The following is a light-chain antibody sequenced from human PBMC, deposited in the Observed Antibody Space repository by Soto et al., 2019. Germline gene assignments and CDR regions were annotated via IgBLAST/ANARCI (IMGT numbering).Light chain of an antibody. CDR2: EVE. Sequence: QSALTQPASVSGSPGQSITISCTGSGRDIGAYNYVSWYQQHPGKAPKLIIYEVENRPSGVSNRFSASKSAFTASLTISGLQAEDDADYYCSSYKTSYFYVFGPGTNGTVL. CDR3: SSYKTSYFYV. J-gene: IGLJ1*01. CDR1: GRDIGAYNY. V-gene: IGLV2-14*01.